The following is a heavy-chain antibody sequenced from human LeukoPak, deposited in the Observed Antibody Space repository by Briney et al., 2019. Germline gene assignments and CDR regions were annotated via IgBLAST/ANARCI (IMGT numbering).Heavy chain of an antibody. CDR3: ARDKLVGYYYGMDV. J-gene: IGHJ6*02. V-gene: IGHV4-61*01. CDR2: IYYSGST. CDR1: GGSVSSGSYY. Sequence: SETLSLTCTVSGGSVSSGSYYRSWIRQPPGKGLEWIGYIYYSGSTNYNPSLKSRVTISVDTSKNQFSLKLSSVTAADTAMYYCARDKLVGYYYGMDVWGQGTTVTVSS. D-gene: IGHD2-2*01.